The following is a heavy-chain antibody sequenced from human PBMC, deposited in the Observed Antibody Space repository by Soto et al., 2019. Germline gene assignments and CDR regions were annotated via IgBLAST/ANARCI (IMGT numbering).Heavy chain of an antibody. CDR2: TYYRSKWSN. CDR3: ARVSSGSNYRKADYYYYGIDV. V-gene: IGHV6-1*01. Sequence: PSQTLLLTCAISGQRVSGNTTAWKSISQPPSRGLEWLGRTYYRSKWSNDYEVFVKSRIPINPDTTKNQFSLQLDSVTPADTAVYYCARVSSGSNYRKADYYYYGIDVWGQGTTVTVSS. CDR1: GQRVSGNTTA. D-gene: IGHD1-26*01. J-gene: IGHJ6*02.